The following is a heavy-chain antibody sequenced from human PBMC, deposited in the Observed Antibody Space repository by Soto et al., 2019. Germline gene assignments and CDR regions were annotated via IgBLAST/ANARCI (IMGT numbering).Heavy chain of an antibody. D-gene: IGHD6-13*01. V-gene: IGHV3-15*01. J-gene: IGHJ4*02. Sequence: EVQLVESGGGLVKPGGSLRLSCAASGFTLSNAWMSWVRQAPGKGLEWVGRIKSKTDGGTTDYAAPVKGRFTISRDDSNNTLYLQMNSLKTEDTAVYYCTPTGYSSNWYGGYYWGQGTLVTVSS. CDR3: TPTGYSSNWYGGYY. CDR2: IKSKTDGGTT. CDR1: GFTLSNAW.